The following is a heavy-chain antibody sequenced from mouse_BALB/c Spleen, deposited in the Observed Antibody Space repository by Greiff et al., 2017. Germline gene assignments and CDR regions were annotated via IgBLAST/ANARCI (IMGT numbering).Heavy chain of an antibody. CDR2: IWAGGST. CDR1: GFSLTSYG. CDR3: AREGNYYGSSPAWFAY. J-gene: IGHJ3*01. D-gene: IGHD1-1*01. Sequence: QVQLQQSGPGLVAPSQSLSITCTVSGFSLTSYGVHWVRQPPGKGLEWLGVIWAGGSTNYNSALMSRLSISKDNSKSQVFLKMNSLQTDDTAMYYCAREGNYYGSSPAWFAYWGQGTLVTVSA. V-gene: IGHV2-9*02.